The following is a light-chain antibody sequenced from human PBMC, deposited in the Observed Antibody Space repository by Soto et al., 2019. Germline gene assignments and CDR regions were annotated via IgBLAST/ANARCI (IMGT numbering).Light chain of an antibody. V-gene: IGKV1-27*01. Sequence: DIQMTQSPSSLSASVGDRVTITCRASQGISNYLAWYQQKPGKVPKLLIYAASTLQSGVPSRFSDSGSGTDFTLTISSLQPEHVATYYCQKYNSAPPLFTFGPGTKVDIK. CDR3: QKYNSAPPLFT. CDR2: AAS. J-gene: IGKJ3*01. CDR1: QGISNY.